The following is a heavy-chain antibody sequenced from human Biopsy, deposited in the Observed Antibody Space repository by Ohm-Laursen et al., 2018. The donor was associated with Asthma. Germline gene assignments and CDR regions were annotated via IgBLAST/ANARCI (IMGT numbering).Heavy chain of an antibody. V-gene: IGHV4-59*05. CDR1: GDSINSYY. D-gene: IGHD3-16*02. Sequence: SDTLSLTCTVSGDSINSYYWTWIRQPPGKRLEWVGSVYYTGNTYYNQSLKSRLSLSVDTSRNQFSLRLRSVTAADTAVYYCATVSPFSIVYWGQGTLVTVSS. CDR3: ATVSPFSIVY. J-gene: IGHJ4*02. CDR2: VYYTGNT.